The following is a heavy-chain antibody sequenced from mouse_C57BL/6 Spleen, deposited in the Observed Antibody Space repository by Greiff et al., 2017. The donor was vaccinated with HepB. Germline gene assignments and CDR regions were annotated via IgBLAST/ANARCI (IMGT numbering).Heavy chain of an antibody. V-gene: IGHV1-69*01. CDR2: IDPSDSYT. Sequence: VQLQQPGAELVMPGASVKLSCKASGYTFTSYWMHWVKQRPGQGLEWIGEIDPSDSYTNYNQKFKGKSTLTVDKSSSTAYMQLSSLTSEDSAVYYCARSDYGNYGFAYWGQGTLVTVSA. CDR3: ARSDYGNYGFAY. D-gene: IGHD2-1*01. CDR1: GYTFTSYW. J-gene: IGHJ3*01.